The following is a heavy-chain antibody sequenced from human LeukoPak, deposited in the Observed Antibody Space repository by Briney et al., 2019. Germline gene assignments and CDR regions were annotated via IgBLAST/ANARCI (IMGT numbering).Heavy chain of an antibody. J-gene: IGHJ4*02. D-gene: IGHD1-26*01. CDR2: IKSDGSST. V-gene: IGHV3-74*01. CDR1: GFSVSSYW. Sequence: GGSLRLSCEVSGFSVSSYWMHWVRQAPGKGLVWVSRIKSDGSSTSYADSVKGRFTISRDNDKKTLYLQMDSLRDEDTAVYYCATSKWELPSPYDYWGQGTLVTVSS. CDR3: ATSKWELPSPYDY.